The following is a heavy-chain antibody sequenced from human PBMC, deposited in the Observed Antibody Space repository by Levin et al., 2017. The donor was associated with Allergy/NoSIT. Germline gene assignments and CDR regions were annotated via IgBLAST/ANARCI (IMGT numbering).Heavy chain of an antibody. CDR2: ISFDGRHQ. Sequence: GESLKISCAVSGFTFSNFAMHWVRQSAAKGLEWVAVISFDGRHQFYAASVKGRFIISRDDSRNRLYLNMDDLRVEDTGLYYCVRDDLWSAPDYFDYWGQGTLVTVSS. CDR1: GFTFSNFA. V-gene: IGHV3-30*04. D-gene: IGHD3-3*01. J-gene: IGHJ4*02. CDR3: VRDDLWSAPDYFDY.